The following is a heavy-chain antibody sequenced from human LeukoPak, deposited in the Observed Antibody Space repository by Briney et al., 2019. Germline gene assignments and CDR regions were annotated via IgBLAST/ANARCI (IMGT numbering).Heavy chain of an antibody. CDR2: IYSGGST. J-gene: IGHJ3*02. V-gene: IGHV3-66*01. Sequence: GGSLRLSCAASGFTVSSNYMSWVRQAPGKGLERVSIIYSGGSTYYADSVKGRFTISRDNPKNTLYLQMNSLRAEDTAVYYCASWKVVVSNGGSDIWGQGTMVTVSS. D-gene: IGHD3-22*01. CDR1: GFTVSSNY. CDR3: ASWKVVVSNGGSDI.